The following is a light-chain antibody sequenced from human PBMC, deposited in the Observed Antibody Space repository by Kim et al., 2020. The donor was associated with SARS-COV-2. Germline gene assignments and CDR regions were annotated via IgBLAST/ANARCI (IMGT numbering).Light chain of an antibody. CDR2: DVS. CDR1: SSDVGGYNY. CDR3: SSYTSSSTLV. V-gene: IGLV2-14*01. Sequence: QSALTQPASVSGSPGQSITISCTGTSSDVGGYNYVSWYQQHPGKAPKLMIYDVSKWPSGVSNRFSGSKSANTASLAISGLQAEDEADYYCSSYTSSSTLVFGGGTQLTVL. J-gene: IGLJ3*02.